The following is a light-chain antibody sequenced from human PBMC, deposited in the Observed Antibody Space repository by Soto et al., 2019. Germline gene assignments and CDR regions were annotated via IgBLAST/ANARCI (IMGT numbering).Light chain of an antibody. J-gene: IGKJ4*01. Sequence: DIQLTQAPSFLSASAGDRVTITCRASQSISSYLNWYQQKPGKAPTLLIYAASSLQSGVPSRFSGSGSGTDFTLTISSLQPEDFATYYCQQSYSTPLTFGGGTKVDIK. CDR2: AAS. CDR3: QQSYSTPLT. V-gene: IGKV1-39*01. CDR1: QSISSY.